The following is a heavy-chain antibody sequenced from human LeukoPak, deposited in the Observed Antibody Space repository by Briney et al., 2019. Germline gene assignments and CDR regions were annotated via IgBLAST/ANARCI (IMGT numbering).Heavy chain of an antibody. D-gene: IGHD6-13*01. CDR3: ARVGIAAAAINWSDP. CDR1: GYTFTSYY. J-gene: IGHJ5*02. V-gene: IGHV1-46*01. CDR2: INPSGGST. Sequence: ASVKVSCKASGYTFTSYYMHWVRQAPGQGLEWMGIINPSGGSTSYAQKFQGRVTMTRDTSTSTVYMELSSLRSEDTAVYYCARVGIAAAAINWSDPWGQGTLVTVSS.